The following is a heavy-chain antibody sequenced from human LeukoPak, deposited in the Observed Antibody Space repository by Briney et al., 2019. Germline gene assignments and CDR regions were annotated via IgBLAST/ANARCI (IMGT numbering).Heavy chain of an antibody. V-gene: IGHV3-20*04. CDR3: ARTRDYYDSSGYFP. J-gene: IGHJ5*02. Sequence: PGGSLRLSCAASGFTFDDYGMSWVRQAPGKGLEWVSGINWNGGSTGYADSVKGRFTISRDNAKNSLYLQMNSLRAEDTALYYCARTRDYYDSSGYFPWGQGTLVTVSS. CDR2: INWNGGST. D-gene: IGHD3-22*01. CDR1: GFTFDDYG.